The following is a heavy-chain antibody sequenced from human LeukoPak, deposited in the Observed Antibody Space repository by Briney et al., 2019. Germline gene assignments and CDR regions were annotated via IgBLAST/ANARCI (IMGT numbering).Heavy chain of an antibody. CDR1: GFTFSKPA. Sequence: GGSPGLSWAAPGFTFSKPAVGWVRPAPGKGLEWVAVISYDGSNKYYADSVKGRFTISRDNSKNTLYLQMNSLRAEDTAVYYCAKDPPVDYWGQGTLVTVSS. V-gene: IGHV3-30*18. J-gene: IGHJ4*02. CDR3: AKDPPVDY. CDR2: ISYDGSNK.